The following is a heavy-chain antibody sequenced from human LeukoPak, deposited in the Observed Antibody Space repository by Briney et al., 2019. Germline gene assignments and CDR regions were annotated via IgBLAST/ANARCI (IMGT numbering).Heavy chain of an antibody. V-gene: IGHV1-2*02. CDR1: GYTFTGHH. CDR2: IYPSSGGT. D-gene: IGHD3-16*01. Sequence: EASVKVSCKPSGYTFTGHHIHWVRQAPAQGLEWMGWIYPSSGGTQYGQKFKGRVTMTRDTSVSTAYMELTRLQFDDTAVYYCVGVTYSSYDDFDYWGQGTLVTVSS. J-gene: IGHJ4*02. CDR3: VGVTYSSYDDFDY.